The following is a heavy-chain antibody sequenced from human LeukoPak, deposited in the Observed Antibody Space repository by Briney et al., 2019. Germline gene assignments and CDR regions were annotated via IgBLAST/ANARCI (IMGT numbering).Heavy chain of an antibody. D-gene: IGHD6-13*01. CDR1: GGSISSGGYY. V-gene: IGHV4-31*03. CDR3: ARTGYSSSWYVDY. CDR2: IYYSGST. Sequence: SQALSLTCTVSGGSISSGGYYWSWIRQHPGKGLEWIGYIYYSGSTYYNPSLKSRVTISVDTSKNQFSLKLSSVTAADTAVYYCARTGYSSSWYVDYWGQGTLVTVSS. J-gene: IGHJ4*02.